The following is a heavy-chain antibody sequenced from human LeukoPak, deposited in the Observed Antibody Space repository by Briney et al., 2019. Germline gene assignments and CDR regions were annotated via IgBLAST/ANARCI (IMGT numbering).Heavy chain of an antibody. Sequence: GGSLRLSCAASGFTFTNYRMNWVRQAPGKGLEWVANIKEDGNEKHYVDSVKGRFTISRDNAQRSLYLRMNSLRAEDTAVYYCTTDGIAVAGTWFDPWGQGTLVTVSS. CDR3: TTDGIAVAGTWFDP. J-gene: IGHJ5*02. D-gene: IGHD6-19*01. CDR1: GFTFTNYR. V-gene: IGHV3-7*01. CDR2: IKEDGNEK.